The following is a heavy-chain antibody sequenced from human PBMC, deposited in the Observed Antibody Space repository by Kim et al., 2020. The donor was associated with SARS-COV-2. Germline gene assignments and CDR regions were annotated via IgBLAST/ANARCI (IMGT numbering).Heavy chain of an antibody. J-gene: IGHJ5*02. CDR3: ARQTYSSGWYGWFDP. D-gene: IGHD6-19*01. CDR2: ISYDGSNK. CDR1: GFTFSSYA. V-gene: IGHV3-30-3*01. Sequence: GGSLRLSCAASGFTFSSYAMHWVRQAPGKGLEWVAVISYDGSNKYYADSVKGRFTISRDNSKNTLYLQMTSLRAEDTAVYYCARQTYSSGWYGWFDPWR.